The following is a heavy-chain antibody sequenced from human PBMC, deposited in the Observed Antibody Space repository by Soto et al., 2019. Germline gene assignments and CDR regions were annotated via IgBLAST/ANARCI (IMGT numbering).Heavy chain of an antibody. V-gene: IGHV4-34*01. D-gene: IGHD4-17*01. CDR3: ARGYGYFRQ. J-gene: IGHJ4*02. CDR2: ISQVGRA. CDR1: GDSFSGYF. Sequence: SETLSLTCGFSGDSFSGYFFNWLRQPPGKGLEWIGEISQVGRARYNPSLETRITISVDTSKTQFSLNLTSVTDADTAVYYCARGYGYFRQWGQGALVTSPQ.